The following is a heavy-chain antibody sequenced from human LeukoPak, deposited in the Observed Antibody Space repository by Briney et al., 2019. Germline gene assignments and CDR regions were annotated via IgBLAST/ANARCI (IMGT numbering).Heavy chain of an antibody. CDR1: AVTLNNYW. V-gene: IGHV5-51*01. CDR2: IYPGDSET. J-gene: IGHJ4*02. D-gene: IGHD3-3*01. CDR3: ARLSTRLLDH. Sequence: GESLKISCKGSAVTLNNYWIGWVRQLPGKGLDWMGIIYPGDSETRYSPSFQGQVTMSVDKSINTAYLHWGSLKASDTAIYFCARLSTRLLDHWGQGTRVTVSS.